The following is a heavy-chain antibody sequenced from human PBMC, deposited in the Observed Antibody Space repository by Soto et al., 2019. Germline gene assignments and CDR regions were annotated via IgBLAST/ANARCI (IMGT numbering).Heavy chain of an antibody. CDR1: GDSVSSSSYF. J-gene: IGHJ4*02. CDR2: IYYSGST. D-gene: IGHD3-16*02. CDR3: ASYSMGIVSPFSFDY. V-gene: IGHV4-61*01. Sequence: QVQLQESGPGLVKPSETLSLTCTVSGDSVSSSSYFWSWIRQPPGKGLEWIGDIYYSGSTHYNPSLKRRVTLSVDPSKSHFYLKLSSVTAADTAVYCCASYSMGIVSPFSFDYWGQGTLVTVSS.